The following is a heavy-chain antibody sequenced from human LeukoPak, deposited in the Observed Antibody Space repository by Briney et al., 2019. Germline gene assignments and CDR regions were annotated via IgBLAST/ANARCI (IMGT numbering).Heavy chain of an antibody. V-gene: IGHV3-48*03. D-gene: IGHD3-9*01. Sequence: GGSLRLSCAASGFTFSSYEMNWVRQAPGKGLEWVSYISSSGSTIYYADSVKGRFTISRDNSKNTLYLQMNSLRAEDTAVYYCAKDWAFWNYDILTGYPINLYYYYYMDVWGKGTTVTISS. CDR3: AKDWAFWNYDILTGYPINLYYYYYMDV. CDR1: GFTFSSYE. CDR2: ISSSGSTI. J-gene: IGHJ6*03.